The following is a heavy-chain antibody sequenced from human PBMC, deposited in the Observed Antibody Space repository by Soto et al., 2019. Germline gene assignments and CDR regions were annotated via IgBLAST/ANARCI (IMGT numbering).Heavy chain of an antibody. CDR3: AHRLAGYRRPWSWAYFDY. Sequence: QITLKESGPTLVKPTQTLTLTCTFSGFSLSTSGVGVGWIRQPPGKALEWLALIYWDNDKYYSPSLKTRLTITKDTSRNQVVLTWTYIDPVDTATYYCAHRLAGYRRPWSWAYFDYWGQGTLVTVSS. CDR1: GFSLSTSGVG. D-gene: IGHD6-13*01. V-gene: IGHV2-5*02. J-gene: IGHJ4*02. CDR2: IYWDNDK.